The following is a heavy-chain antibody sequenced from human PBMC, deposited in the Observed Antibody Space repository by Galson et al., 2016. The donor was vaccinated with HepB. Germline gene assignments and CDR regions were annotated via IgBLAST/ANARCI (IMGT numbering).Heavy chain of an antibody. Sequence: SLRLSCAASGFSFSTYWVAWVRQAPGKGLEWVANIKEDGSETFYADSVKGRFSISRDNAKNSLYLQMNSLRAEDTAVYYCARDGLRGRWRLGGMDVWGQGTTVTVSS. D-gene: IGHD3/OR15-3a*01. CDR2: IKEDGSET. V-gene: IGHV3-7*01. CDR1: GFSFSTYW. J-gene: IGHJ6*02. CDR3: ARDGLRGRWRLGGMDV.